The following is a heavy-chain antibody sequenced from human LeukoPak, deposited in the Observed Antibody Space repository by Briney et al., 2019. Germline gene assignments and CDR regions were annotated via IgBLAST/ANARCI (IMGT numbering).Heavy chain of an antibody. CDR2: ISGSGGST. CDR1: GFTFSSYA. D-gene: IGHD2-21*02. Sequence: GGSLRLSCAASGFTFSSYAMSWVRQAPGKGLEWGSAISGSGGSTYYADSVKGRLTISRDNSKNTPYLQMNSLRAEDTAVYYCAKLTASFDYWGQGTLVTVSS. J-gene: IGHJ4*02. V-gene: IGHV3-23*01. CDR3: AKLTASFDY.